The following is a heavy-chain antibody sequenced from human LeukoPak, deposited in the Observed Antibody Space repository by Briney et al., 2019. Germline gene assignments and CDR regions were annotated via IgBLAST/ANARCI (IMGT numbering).Heavy chain of an antibody. CDR1: GFTFSSYE. J-gene: IGHJ4*02. V-gene: IGHV3-48*03. CDR3: ARVRNYYDRG. D-gene: IGHD3-22*01. CDR2: ISSSGSTI. Sequence: GGSLRLSCAASGFTFSSYEMNWVRQAPGKGLEWVSYISSSGSTIYYADSVKGRFTISRDNAKNSLYLQMNSLRAEDTAVYYCARVRNYYDRGWGQGTLVTVSS.